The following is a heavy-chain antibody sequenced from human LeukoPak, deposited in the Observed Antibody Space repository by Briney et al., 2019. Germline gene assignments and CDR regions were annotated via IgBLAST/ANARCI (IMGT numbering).Heavy chain of an antibody. Sequence: PSETLSLTCSVSGGSISGYYWSWIRQHPGKGLEWIGYIYYSGSTYYNPSLKSRVTISVDTSKNQFSLKLSSVTAADTAVYYCAREGNIYGSGSYQGWFDPWGQGTLVTVSS. CDR3: AREGNIYGSGSYQGWFDP. CDR2: IYYSGST. V-gene: IGHV4-31*03. CDR1: GGSISGYY. J-gene: IGHJ5*02. D-gene: IGHD3-10*01.